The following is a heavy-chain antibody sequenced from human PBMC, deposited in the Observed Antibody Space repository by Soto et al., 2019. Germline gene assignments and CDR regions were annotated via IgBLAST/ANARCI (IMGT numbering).Heavy chain of an antibody. J-gene: IGHJ4*02. CDR2: ISGSGGST. Sequence: PGGSLRLSCAASGCTFSSYAMSWVRQAPGKGLEWVSAISGSGGSTYYADSVKGRFTISRDNSKNTRYLQMNSLRAEDTAVYYCAKDLVIGRQLGTCGDCGVLPDYWGQGTLVTVSS. CDR3: AKDLVIGRQLGTCGDCGVLPDY. CDR1: GCTFSSYA. D-gene: IGHD2-21*02. V-gene: IGHV3-23*01.